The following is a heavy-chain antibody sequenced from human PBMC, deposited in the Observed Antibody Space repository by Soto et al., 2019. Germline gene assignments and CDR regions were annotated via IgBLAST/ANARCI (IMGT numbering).Heavy chain of an antibody. Sequence: VASVKVSCKASGVSLSTNPISWVRQAPGQGLEWMGGTGSGTGPGNHAQKFQGRLTVTADKSTSTVYMELTNLSSEDTAVYYCARRDSGGFYRFFDSWGQGTLVTVSS. CDR1: GVSLSTNP. CDR2: TGSGTGPG. V-gene: IGHV1-69*06. D-gene: IGHD2-15*01. CDR3: ARRDSGGFYRFFDS. J-gene: IGHJ4*02.